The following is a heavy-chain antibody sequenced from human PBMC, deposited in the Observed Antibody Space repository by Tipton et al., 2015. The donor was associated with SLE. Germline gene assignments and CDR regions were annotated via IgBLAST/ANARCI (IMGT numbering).Heavy chain of an antibody. CDR1: GGSISTYY. Sequence: TLSLTCTVSGGSISTYYWNWIRQSPGKGLEWIGYVYYTGTTNYNPSLKSRVTMSVDTSKNQFSLKLRSVTAADTALYYCAGEMGRQAFDIWGQGTMVTVSS. D-gene: IGHD2-8*01. CDR3: AGEMGRQAFDI. CDR2: VYYTGTT. J-gene: IGHJ3*02. V-gene: IGHV4-59*01.